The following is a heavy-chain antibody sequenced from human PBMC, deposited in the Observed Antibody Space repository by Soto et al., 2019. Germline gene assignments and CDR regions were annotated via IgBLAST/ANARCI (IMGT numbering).Heavy chain of an antibody. J-gene: IGHJ4*02. CDR1: GFTFSSYG. CDR3: AKGPCNWNDVCYFDY. D-gene: IGHD1-20*01. V-gene: IGHV3-30*18. Sequence: QVQLVESGGGVVQPGRSLRLSCAASGFTFSSYGMHWVRQAPGKGLEWVAVISYDGSNKYYADSVKGRFTISRDNSKNTLYLQMNSLRAEDTAVYYCAKGPCNWNDVCYFDYWGQGTLVTVSS. CDR2: ISYDGSNK.